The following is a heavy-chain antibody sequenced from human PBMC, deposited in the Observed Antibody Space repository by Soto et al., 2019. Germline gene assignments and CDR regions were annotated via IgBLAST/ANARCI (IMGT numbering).Heavy chain of an antibody. CDR2: IQSGGAT. Sequence: QLVESGGGLIQAGGSTRLSCLVSGFTVSRYDMAWVRQAPGKGLEWASIIQSGGATSYPDSAQGRSTISRDNSKNTVYLQMSSLRVEDTGVYSCVRVLYGSGVVDFWGQGSLITVS. D-gene: IGHD3-10*01. J-gene: IGHJ4*02. V-gene: IGHV3-53*01. CDR3: VRVLYGSGVVDF. CDR1: GFTVSRYD.